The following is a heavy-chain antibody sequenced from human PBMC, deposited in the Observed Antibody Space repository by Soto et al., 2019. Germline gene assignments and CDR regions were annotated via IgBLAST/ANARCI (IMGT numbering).Heavy chain of an antibody. Sequence: QVQLQESGPGLVKPSQTLSLTCTVSGGSISSDDYYWSWIRQHPGKGLELIGNIYYSGTTYYNPSLKSRVTMSVDTSKHQFSLKLTSVTPADTAVYYCARYNHGLDYWGQGTLVTVSS. D-gene: IGHD1-1*01. CDR3: ARYNHGLDY. V-gene: IGHV4-31*03. CDR1: GGSISSDDYY. CDR2: IYYSGTT. J-gene: IGHJ4*02.